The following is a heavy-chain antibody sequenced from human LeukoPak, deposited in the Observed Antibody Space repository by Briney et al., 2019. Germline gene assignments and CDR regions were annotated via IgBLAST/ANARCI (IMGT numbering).Heavy chain of an antibody. CDR1: GFTFDDYA. V-gene: IGHV3-9*01. CDR3: ARSYSSTPQYYYYYYMDV. CDR2: ISWNSGSI. Sequence: GRSLRLSCAASGFTFDDYAMHWVRQAPGKGLEWVSGISWNSGSIGYADSVKGRFTISRDNAKNSLYLQMNSLRAEDTALYYCARSYSSTPQYYYYYYMDVWGKGTTVTVSS. D-gene: IGHD6-13*01. J-gene: IGHJ6*03.